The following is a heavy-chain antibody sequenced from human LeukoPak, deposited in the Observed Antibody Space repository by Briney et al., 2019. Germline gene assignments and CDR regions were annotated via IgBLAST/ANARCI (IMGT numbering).Heavy chain of an antibody. CDR2: ISRSGSTI. V-gene: IGHV3-11*04. J-gene: IGHJ4*02. CDR1: GFTFSDYN. D-gene: IGHD3-10*01. CDR3: ASRAED. Sequence: GGSLRLSCAASGFTFSDYNMRWIRQAPGKGLEWVSSISRSGSTIYYADSVKGRFTISRDNAKNSLYLQMNSLRAEDTAVYYCASRAEDWGQGTLVTVSS.